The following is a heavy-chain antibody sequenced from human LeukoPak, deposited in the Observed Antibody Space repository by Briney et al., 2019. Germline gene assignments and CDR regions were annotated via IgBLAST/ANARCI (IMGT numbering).Heavy chain of an antibody. D-gene: IGHD2-15*01. Sequence: SKTLSLTCTVSGGSIRTSSYYWGWIRQPPGKGLEWIGNIYYSGNTYYNPSLKSRVTISVDTSKNQFSLRLTSVTAADTAVYYCARGSRIERGYDYWGQGTLVTVSS. CDR2: IYYSGNT. CDR3: ARGSRIERGYDY. J-gene: IGHJ4*02. CDR1: GGSIRTSSYY. V-gene: IGHV4-39*07.